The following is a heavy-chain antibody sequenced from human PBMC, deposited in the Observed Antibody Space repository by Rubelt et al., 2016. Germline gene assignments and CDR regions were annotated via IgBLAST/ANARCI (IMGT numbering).Heavy chain of an antibody. D-gene: IGHD5-18*01. J-gene: IGHJ3*01. CDR3: ARENYYGVDTELIEYHAFDV. CDR2: IWDDGTNQ. Sequence: QVQLVESGGGVVQLGRSLRLSCAASGFTFRSFGMHWVRQAPGKGLEWVAVIWDDGTNQYYADSVKGRFTISRDNSRNTLFLHLNSLRAEETAVYYWARENYYGVDTELIEYHAFDVWGQGTLVTVSS. CDR1: GFTFRSFG. V-gene: IGHV3-33*01.